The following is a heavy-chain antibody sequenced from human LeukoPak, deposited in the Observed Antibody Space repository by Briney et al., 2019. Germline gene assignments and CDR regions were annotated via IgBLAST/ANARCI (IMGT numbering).Heavy chain of an antibody. Sequence: PSETLSLTCTVSGGSISSSSYYWGWIRQPAGKGLEWIGRIYTSGSTNYNPSLKSRVTISVDTSKNQVSLKLSSVTAADTAVYYCARDRRYSSISYYFDYWGQRTLVTVSS. J-gene: IGHJ4*02. CDR2: IYTSGST. D-gene: IGHD6-13*01. CDR3: ARDRRYSSISYYFDY. V-gene: IGHV4-61*02. CDR1: GGSISSSSYY.